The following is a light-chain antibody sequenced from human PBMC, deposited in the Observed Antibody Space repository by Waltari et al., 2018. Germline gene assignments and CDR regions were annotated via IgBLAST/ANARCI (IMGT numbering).Light chain of an antibody. CDR3: LVWDNTSDHPGYV. CDR2: YDT. CDR1: NIGITS. V-gene: IGLV3-21*04. Sequence: SYVLTQPPSVSVAPGQTARITCAGNNIGITSVPWYQQRPGQAPVVVINYDTDRPSGIPERFSGSNSGNTATLTISTVEAGDEADYYCLVWDNTSDHPGYVFGTGTKVSVL. J-gene: IGLJ1*01.